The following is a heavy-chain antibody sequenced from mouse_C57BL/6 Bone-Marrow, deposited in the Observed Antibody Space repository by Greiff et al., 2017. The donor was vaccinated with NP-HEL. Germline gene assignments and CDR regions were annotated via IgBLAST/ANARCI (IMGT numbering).Heavy chain of an antibody. CDR3: ARFDGYYGYYFDY. V-gene: IGHV1-69*01. D-gene: IGHD2-3*01. CDR1: GYTFTSYW. Sequence: QVQLQQPGAELVMPGASVKLSCKASGYTFTSYWMHWVTQRPGQGLEWIGEIDPSDSYTNYNQKFKGKSTLTVDKSSSTAYMQLSSLTSEDSAVYYCARFDGYYGYYFDYWGQGTTLTVSS. CDR2: IDPSDSYT. J-gene: IGHJ2*01.